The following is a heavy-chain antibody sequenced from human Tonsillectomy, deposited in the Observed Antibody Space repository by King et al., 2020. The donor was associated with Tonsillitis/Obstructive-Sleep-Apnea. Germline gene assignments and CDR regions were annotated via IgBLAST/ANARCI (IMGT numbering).Heavy chain of an antibody. J-gene: IGHJ3*01. Sequence: VQLVESGGGVVQPGRSLRLSCAASGFTFSRYGMHWVRQAPGKGLEWVAVISFDGSNKYYADSVKGRFTISRDNSKNTLYLQMNSLRAEDTAVYYCAKAVWGYCSSTSCYPAFDFWGQGTMVTVSS. CDR2: ISFDGSNK. V-gene: IGHV3-30*18. D-gene: IGHD2-2*01. CDR3: AKAVWGYCSSTSCYPAFDF. CDR1: GFTFSRYG.